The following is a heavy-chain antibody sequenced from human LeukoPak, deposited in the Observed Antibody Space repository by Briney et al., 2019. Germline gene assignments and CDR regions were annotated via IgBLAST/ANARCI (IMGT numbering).Heavy chain of an antibody. Sequence: PSETLSLTCTVSGGSISSSSYYWGWIRQPPGKGLEWIGSMYSSGSTYYNPSLKSRVTISVDTSKNQFSPQLNSVTPEDTAVYYCARDRGSSWYRPGSEAPLDIWGQGTMVTVSS. CDR3: ARDRGSSWYRPGSEAPLDI. CDR1: GGSISSSSYY. CDR2: MYSSGST. D-gene: IGHD6-13*01. V-gene: IGHV4-39*07. J-gene: IGHJ3*02.